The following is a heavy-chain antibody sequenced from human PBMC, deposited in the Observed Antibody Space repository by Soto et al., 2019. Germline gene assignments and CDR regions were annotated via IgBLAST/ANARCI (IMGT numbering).Heavy chain of an antibody. V-gene: IGHV4-31*03. D-gene: IGHD3-22*01. J-gene: IGHJ4*02. CDR3: ATIKGDPMIVVVITDY. CDR2: VYYSGST. Sequence: PSETLSLTCTVSGGSISSGGYHWSWIRQHPGKGLEWIGYVYYSGSTHYNPSLKSRVTISVDTSKNQFSLSLRFVTDADTAVYYCATIKGDPMIVVVITDYWGQGTLVTVSS. CDR1: GGSISSGGYH.